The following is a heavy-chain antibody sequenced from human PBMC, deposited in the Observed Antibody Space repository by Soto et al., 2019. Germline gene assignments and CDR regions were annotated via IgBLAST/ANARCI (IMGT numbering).Heavy chain of an antibody. CDR2: ISYDGSNK. V-gene: IGHV3-30*18. J-gene: IGHJ6*02. CDR3: AKDPDYGDYYYYGMDV. Sequence: GGSLRLSCAASGFTFSSYGMHWVRQAPGKGLEWVAVISYDGSNKYYADSVKGRFTISRDNSKNTLYLQMNSLRAEDTAVYYCAKDPDYGDYYYYGMDVWGQGTTVTVSS. D-gene: IGHD4-17*01. CDR1: GFTFSSYG.